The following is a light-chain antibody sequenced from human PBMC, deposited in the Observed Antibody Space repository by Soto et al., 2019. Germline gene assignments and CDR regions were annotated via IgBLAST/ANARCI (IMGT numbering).Light chain of an antibody. CDR1: QDISNY. CDR3: QQYNSYWT. J-gene: IGKJ1*01. CDR2: KAS. V-gene: IGKV1-5*03. Sequence: DIQMTPSPSSLSASVGDRVTITCQASQDISNYLNWYQQKPGKAPKLLIYKASSLESGVPSRFSGSGSGTEFTLTISSLQPDDFATYYCQQYNSYWTFGQGTKVDIK.